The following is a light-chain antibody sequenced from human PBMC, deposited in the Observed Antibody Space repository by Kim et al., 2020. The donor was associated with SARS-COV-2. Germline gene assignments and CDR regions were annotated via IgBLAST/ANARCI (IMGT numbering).Light chain of an antibody. CDR3: QSYDGTDWV. CDR1: SGSIASSY. J-gene: IGLJ3*02. CDR2: END. Sequence: GKTITISCTRSSGSIASSYVQWYQQRPGRAPTTVIYENDERPSGVFDRFSGSIDSSSNSASLTISGLKTEDEADYYCQSYDGTDWVFGGVTQLTVL. V-gene: IGLV6-57*03.